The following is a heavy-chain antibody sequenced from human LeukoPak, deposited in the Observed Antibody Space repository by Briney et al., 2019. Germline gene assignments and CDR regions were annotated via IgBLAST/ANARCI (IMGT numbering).Heavy chain of an antibody. D-gene: IGHD3-10*01. CDR3: AKMVRGVVDAFDI. V-gene: IGHV3-23*01. Sequence: PGGSLRLSCAASGFTFSSYAMSWVRQAPGKGLEWVSAISGSGGSTYYADSVKGRSTISRDNSKNTLHLQMNSLRAEDTAVYYCAKMVRGVVDAFDIWGQGTMVTVSS. CDR1: GFTFSSYA. CDR2: ISGSGGST. J-gene: IGHJ3*02.